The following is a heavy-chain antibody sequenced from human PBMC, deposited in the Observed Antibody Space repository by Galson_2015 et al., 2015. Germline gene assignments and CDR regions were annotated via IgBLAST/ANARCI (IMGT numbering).Heavy chain of an antibody. D-gene: IGHD4-17*01. CDR3: ARDLTTTAPIYYYYGMDV. Sequence: SLRLSCAASGFTFSSYSMNWVRQAPGKGLEWVSSISSSSSYIYYADSVKGRFTISRDNAKNSLYLQMNSLRAEDTAVYYCARDLTTTAPIYYYYGMDVWGQGTTVTVSS. J-gene: IGHJ6*02. V-gene: IGHV3-21*01. CDR1: GFTFSSYS. CDR2: ISSSSSYI.